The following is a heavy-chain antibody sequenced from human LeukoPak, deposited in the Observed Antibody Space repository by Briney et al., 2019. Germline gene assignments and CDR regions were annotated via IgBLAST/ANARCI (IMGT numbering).Heavy chain of an antibody. J-gene: IGHJ4*02. CDR2: IYSGGST. Sequence: GGSLRLSCAGSEFSVGSNYMTWVRQAPGKGLEWVSLIYSGGSTYYADSVKGRFTISRDHSKNTVYVQMHRLKTEDTAVYYCARGSGWESLFDNSGQGTLVSASS. V-gene: IGHV3-53*03. D-gene: IGHD6-19*01. CDR3: ARGSGWESLFDN. CDR1: EFSVGSNY.